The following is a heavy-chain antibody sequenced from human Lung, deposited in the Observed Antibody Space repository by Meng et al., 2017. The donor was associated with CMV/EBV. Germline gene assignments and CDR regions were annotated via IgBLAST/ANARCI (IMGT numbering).Heavy chain of an antibody. D-gene: IGHD1-26*01. Sequence: SCAASGFTFSSYAMSWVGQAPGKGLAWVSAISGSGGSTYYADSVKGRFTISRDNSKNTLYLQMNSLRAEDTAVYYCAKDRGGSGSYYGDYWGQGXLVTVSS. V-gene: IGHV3-23*01. J-gene: IGHJ4*02. CDR3: AKDRGGSGSYYGDY. CDR2: ISGSGGST. CDR1: GFTFSSYA.